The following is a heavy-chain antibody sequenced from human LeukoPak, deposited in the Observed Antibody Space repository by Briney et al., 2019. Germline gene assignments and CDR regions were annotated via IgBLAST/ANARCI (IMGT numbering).Heavy chain of an antibody. Sequence: SETLSLTCTVSGGSISSGGYYWSWIRQPPGKGLEWIGYIYHSGSTNYNPSLKSRVTMSVDTSKNQFSLKLSSVTAADTAVYSCAREDIVVVPATLRPAYYMDVWGKGTTVTVSS. J-gene: IGHJ6*03. CDR3: AREDIVVVPATLRPAYYMDV. V-gene: IGHV4-61*08. CDR1: GGSISSGGYY. CDR2: IYHSGST. D-gene: IGHD2-2*01.